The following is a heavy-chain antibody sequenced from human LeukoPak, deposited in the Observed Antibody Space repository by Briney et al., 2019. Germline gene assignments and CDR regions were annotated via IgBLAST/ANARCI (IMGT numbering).Heavy chain of an antibody. CDR3: ARAIIGTTSAALDI. V-gene: IGHV1-2*02. J-gene: IGHJ3*02. CDR1: GGTFSSYA. Sequence: ASVKVSCKASGGTFSSYAISWVRQAPGQGLEWMGFINPNSGDTNYAQKFQGRVTMTRDAAISTAFMELSRLRSDDTAVYYCARAIIGTTSAALDIWGQGTMVTVSS. CDR2: INPNSGDT. D-gene: IGHD1-7*01.